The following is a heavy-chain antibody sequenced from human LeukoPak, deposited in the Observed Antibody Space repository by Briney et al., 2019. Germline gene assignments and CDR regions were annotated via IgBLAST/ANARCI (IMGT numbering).Heavy chain of an antibody. CDR1: GFTFSSYW. V-gene: IGHV3-74*01. CDR2: ISDGGSTT. J-gene: IGHJ4*02. Sequence: QTGGSLRLPCAASGFTFSSYWMHWVRQAPGKGLVWVSRISDGGSTTTYADSVKGRFTISRDNAKNTLYLQMNGLRAEDTAVYYCAKDHSNIAAPFDYWGQGTLVTVSS. D-gene: IGHD6-6*01. CDR3: AKDHSNIAAPFDY.